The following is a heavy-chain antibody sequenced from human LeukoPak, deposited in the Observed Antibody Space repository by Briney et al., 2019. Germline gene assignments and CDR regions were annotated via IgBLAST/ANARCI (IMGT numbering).Heavy chain of an antibody. CDR1: GFTISGNY. CDR3: TGDYDSSGYPGY. J-gene: IGHJ4*02. V-gene: IGHV3-15*01. CDR2: IKSKTDGGTT. D-gene: IGHD3-22*01. Sequence: GGSLRLSCAASGFTISGNYMAWVRQAPGKGLEWVGRIKSKTDGGTTDYAAPVKGRFTISRDDSKNTLYLQMNSLKTEDTAVYYCTGDYDSSGYPGYWGQGTLVTVSS.